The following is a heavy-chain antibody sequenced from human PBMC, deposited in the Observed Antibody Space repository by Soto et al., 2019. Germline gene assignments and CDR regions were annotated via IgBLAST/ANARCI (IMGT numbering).Heavy chain of an antibody. V-gene: IGHV1-69*12. CDR2: IMPVFATP. CDR1: GGTFSTSA. Sequence: QVQLMQSGAEVKKPGSSVKVSCKASGGTFSTSAISWVRQAAGEGLEWVGGIMPVFATPDYAQKFQGRVTISADESTTTAYLERTSLTTDDTAVYYCARDRDRQQLGGNYYYILDVWGQGTAITVSS. D-gene: IGHD3-3*02. J-gene: IGHJ6*02. CDR3: ARDRDRQQLGGNYYYILDV.